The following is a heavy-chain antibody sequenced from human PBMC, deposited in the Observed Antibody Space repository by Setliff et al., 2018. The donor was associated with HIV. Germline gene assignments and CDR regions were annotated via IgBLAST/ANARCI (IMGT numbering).Heavy chain of an antibody. CDR3: AREGYSSGWFNY. J-gene: IGHJ4*02. CDR2: IKQDGSEK. Sequence: PGGSLRLSCAASGFIFNTAWMTWVRQAPGKGLEWVANIKQDGSEKYYVDSVKGRFTISRDNGKNSLYLQMNSLRAEDTAVYYCAREGYSSGWFNYWGQGTLVTVSS. V-gene: IGHV3-7*01. D-gene: IGHD6-19*01. CDR1: GFIFNTAW.